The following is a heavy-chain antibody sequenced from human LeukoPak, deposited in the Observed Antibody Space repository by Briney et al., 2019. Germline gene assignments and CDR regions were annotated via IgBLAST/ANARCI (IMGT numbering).Heavy chain of an antibody. CDR1: GGSISSSSYY. CDR2: IYYSGST. CDR3: ARFGATYYYYGMDV. V-gene: IGHV4-39*01. J-gene: IGHJ6*02. Sequence: SETLSLTCTVSGGSISSSSYYRGWIRQPPGKGLEWIGSIYYSGSTYYNPSLKSRVTISVDTSKNQFSLKLSSVTAADTAVYYCARFGATYYYYGMDVWGQGTTVTVSS. D-gene: IGHD3-10*01.